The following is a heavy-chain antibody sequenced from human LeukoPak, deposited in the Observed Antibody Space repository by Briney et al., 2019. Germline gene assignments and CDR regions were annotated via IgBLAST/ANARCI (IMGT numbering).Heavy chain of an antibody. CDR2: IKKDGSEK. D-gene: IGHD6-19*01. Sequence: TGGSLRLSCAASGFTFSSYWMSWVRQAPGKGLEWVANIKKDGSEKYYVDSVKGRFTISRDNSKNTLYLQMNSLRAEDTAVYYCAKTPTSLAVAGIFDYWGQGTLVTVSS. J-gene: IGHJ4*02. V-gene: IGHV3-7*03. CDR3: AKTPTSLAVAGIFDY. CDR1: GFTFSSYW.